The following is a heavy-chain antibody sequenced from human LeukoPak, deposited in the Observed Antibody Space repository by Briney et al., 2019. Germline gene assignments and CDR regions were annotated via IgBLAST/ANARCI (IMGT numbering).Heavy chain of an antibody. Sequence: QPGGSLRLSCAASGFTFSSYGMHWVRQAPGKGLEWVAVISYDGSNKYYADSVKGRFTISRDNSKNTLYLQMNSLRAEDTAIYYCAKDSPTVTHTRGQGTLVTVSS. D-gene: IGHD4-17*01. J-gene: IGHJ4*02. CDR1: GFTFSSYG. CDR2: ISYDGSNK. CDR3: AKDSPTVTHT. V-gene: IGHV3-30*18.